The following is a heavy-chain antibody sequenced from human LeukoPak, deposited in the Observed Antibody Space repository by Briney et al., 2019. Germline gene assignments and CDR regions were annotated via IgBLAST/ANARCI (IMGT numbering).Heavy chain of an antibody. CDR2: INPNSGGT. CDR1: GYTFSGYY. J-gene: IGHJ1*01. CDR3: ARGYPLSTTAAGTYFQH. V-gene: IGHV1-2*02. D-gene: IGHD6-13*01. Sequence: GASVKVSCKAPGYTFSGYYMHWVRQAPGQGLEWMGWINPNSGGTNYAQKFQGRVTMTRDTSISTAYMELSRLRSDDTAVYYCARGYPLSTTAAGTYFQHWGQGTLVTVSS.